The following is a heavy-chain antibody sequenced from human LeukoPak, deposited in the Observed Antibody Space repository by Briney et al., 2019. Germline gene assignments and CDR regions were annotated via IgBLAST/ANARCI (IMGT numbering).Heavy chain of an antibody. V-gene: IGHV4-61*01. J-gene: IGHJ4*02. Sequence: PSETLSLTCTVSGDPIRSYSNHKWSWLRQPPGKGLEWIGYIYYHGSTNYNPTLKSRVSFSVDTSKNQFSLKLSSVTAADTAVYYCAREYSAFDYWGQGTLVTVSS. D-gene: IGHD6-13*01. CDR1: GDPIRSYSNHK. CDR3: AREYSAFDY. CDR2: IYYHGST.